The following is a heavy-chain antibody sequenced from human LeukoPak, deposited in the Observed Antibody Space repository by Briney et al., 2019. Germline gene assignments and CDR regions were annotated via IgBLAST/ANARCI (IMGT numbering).Heavy chain of an antibody. CDR2: ISWNSGSI. D-gene: IGHD3-10*01. CDR1: GFTFDDYA. CDR3: AKDSGSMVRGEVDY. V-gene: IGHV3-9*01. J-gene: IGHJ4*02. Sequence: PGRSLRLSCAASGFTFDDYAMHWVRHAPGKGLEWVSGISWNSGSIGYADSVKGRFTISRDNAKNSLYLQMNSLRAEDTALYYCAKDSGSMVRGEVDYWGQGTLVTVSS.